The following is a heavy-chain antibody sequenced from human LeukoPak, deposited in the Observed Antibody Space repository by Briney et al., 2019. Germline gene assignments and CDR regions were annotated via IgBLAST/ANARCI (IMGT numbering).Heavy chain of an antibody. CDR3: ARRNKGQVGASPNWFDP. CDR1: GYTFTGYY. CDR2: INPNSGGT. D-gene: IGHD1-26*01. V-gene: IGHV1-2*02. J-gene: IGHJ5*02. Sequence: ASVKVSCKASGYTFTGYYMHWVRQAPGQGLEWMGWINPNSGGTNYAQKFQGRVTMTTDTSTSTAYMELRSLRSDDTAVYYCARRNKGQVGASPNWFDPWGQGTLVTVSS.